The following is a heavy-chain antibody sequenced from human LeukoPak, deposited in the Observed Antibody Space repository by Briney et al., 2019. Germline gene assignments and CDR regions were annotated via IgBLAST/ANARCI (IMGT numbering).Heavy chain of an antibody. D-gene: IGHD1-26*01. V-gene: IGHV3-30*04. CDR3: ARDLGGSSRFDY. Sequence: GGSLRLSCAASGFTFFSYTMHWVRQAPGKGLEWVAFISYDGSNKYYADSVKGRFTISRDNSKNTLYLQMNSLRAEDTAVYYCARDLGGSSRFDYWGQGTLVTVSS. CDR1: GFTFFSYT. J-gene: IGHJ4*02. CDR2: ISYDGSNK.